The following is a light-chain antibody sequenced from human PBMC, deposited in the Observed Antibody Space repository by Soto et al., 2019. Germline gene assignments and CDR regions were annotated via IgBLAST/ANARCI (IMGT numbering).Light chain of an antibody. V-gene: IGKV3D-15*01. CDR3: QQYNDWPLWT. CDR2: DAS. CDR1: QSVSSN. Sequence: EIVMTQSPATLSVSPGERATLSCRASQSVSSNLAWYQQRPGQAPRLLIYDASTRATGIPARFSGSGSGTEFTLTISSLQSEDFAVYYCQQYNDWPLWTFGQGTKVYIK. J-gene: IGKJ1*01.